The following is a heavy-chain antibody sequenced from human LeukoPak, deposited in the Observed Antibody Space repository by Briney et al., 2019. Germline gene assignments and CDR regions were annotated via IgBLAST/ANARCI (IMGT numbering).Heavy chain of an antibody. Sequence: VASVKVSCKASRYTFTGYYTHWVRQAPGQGLEWMGWINPNSGGTNYAQKFQGRVTMTRDTSISTAYMELSRLRSDDTAVYYCARGQFVDNFDYWGQGTLVTVSS. V-gene: IGHV1-2*02. D-gene: IGHD3/OR15-3a*01. CDR1: RYTFTGYY. CDR2: INPNSGGT. CDR3: ARGQFVDNFDY. J-gene: IGHJ4*02.